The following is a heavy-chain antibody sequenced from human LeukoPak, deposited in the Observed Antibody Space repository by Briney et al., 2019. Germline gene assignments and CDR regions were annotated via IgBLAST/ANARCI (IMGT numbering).Heavy chain of an antibody. CDR2: MYHSGDT. D-gene: IGHD5-18*01. CDR3: ASPRGYSYGRDWYFDL. Sequence: SETLSLTCTVSGYSVSSGYYWGWIRQPPGKGLEWIGSMYHSGDTYYNPSLKSRVTISVDRSKNQFSLKLSSVTAADTAVYYCASPRGYSYGRDWYFDLWGRGTLVTVSS. CDR1: GYSVSSGYY. V-gene: IGHV4-38-2*02. J-gene: IGHJ2*01.